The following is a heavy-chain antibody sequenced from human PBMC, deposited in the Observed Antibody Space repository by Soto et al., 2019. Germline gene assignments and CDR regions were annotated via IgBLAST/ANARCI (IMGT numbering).Heavy chain of an antibody. Sequence: GGSLRLSCAVSGVTLTDVWMNWVRQAPGKGLEWISSINSDSSSIYHADSVKGRFTISRDNAKNSVDLQMNSLRDEDTAVYYCARSYYHDSSAYYYDYWGQGALVTVSS. D-gene: IGHD3-22*01. CDR3: ARSYYHDSSAYYYDY. CDR1: GVTLTDVW. V-gene: IGHV3-48*02. CDR2: INSDSSSI. J-gene: IGHJ4*02.